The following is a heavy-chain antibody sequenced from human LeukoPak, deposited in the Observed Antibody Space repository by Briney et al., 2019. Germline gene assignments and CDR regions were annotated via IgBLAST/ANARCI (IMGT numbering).Heavy chain of an antibody. CDR3: VKELDSSGWGYFDY. Sequence: GGSLRLSCAASGFTFSSYGMHWVRQAPGRGLEYVSAISSNGGSTYYADSVKGRFTISRDNSKNTLYLQMSSLRAEDTAVYYCVKELDSSGWGYFDYWGQGTLVTVSS. V-gene: IGHV3-64D*06. CDR1: GFTFSSYG. CDR2: ISSNGGST. J-gene: IGHJ4*02. D-gene: IGHD6-19*01.